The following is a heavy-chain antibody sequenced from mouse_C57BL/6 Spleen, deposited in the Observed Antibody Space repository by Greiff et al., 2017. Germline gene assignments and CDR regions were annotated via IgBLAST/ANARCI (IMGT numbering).Heavy chain of an antibody. Sequence: EVHLVESGGGLVQPGGSLSLSCAASGFTFTDYYMSWVRQPPGKALEWLGFIRNKANGYTTEYSASVKGRFTISRDNSQSILYRQMNALRAEDSATYYCARYMGVVPYAMDYWGQGTSVTVSS. CDR3: ARYMGVVPYAMDY. V-gene: IGHV7-3*01. D-gene: IGHD1-1*02. CDR2: IRNKANGYTT. J-gene: IGHJ4*01. CDR1: GFTFTDYY.